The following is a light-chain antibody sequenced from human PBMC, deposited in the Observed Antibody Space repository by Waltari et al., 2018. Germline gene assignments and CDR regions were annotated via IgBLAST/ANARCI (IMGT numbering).Light chain of an antibody. CDR2: SAS. Sequence: DMVMTQPPDPPAVSLGERATINSNSSRSGLYSCNNKNYASWYQQKPGQPPQLLNYSASTRESRVPHRFSGSGSGTDFTHTSSSQEGEGVAVYYCQQYYSTPPWTFGQGPKVEIK. V-gene: IGKV4-1*01. J-gene: IGKJ1*01. CDR3: QQYYSTPPWT. CDR1: RSGLYSCNNKNY.